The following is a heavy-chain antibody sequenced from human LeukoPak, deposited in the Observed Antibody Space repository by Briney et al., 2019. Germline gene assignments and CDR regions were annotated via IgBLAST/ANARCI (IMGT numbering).Heavy chain of an antibody. CDR1: GYTLTELS. Sequence: ASVKVSCKVSGYTLTELSMHWVRQAPGKGLEWMGGFDPEDGETIYAQKFQGRVTMTEDTSTDTAYMELSSLRSEDTAVYYCATDITSSSPDPIFDYWGQGTLVTVSS. V-gene: IGHV1-24*01. CDR3: ATDITSSSPDPIFDY. CDR2: FDPEDGET. J-gene: IGHJ4*02. D-gene: IGHD6-6*01.